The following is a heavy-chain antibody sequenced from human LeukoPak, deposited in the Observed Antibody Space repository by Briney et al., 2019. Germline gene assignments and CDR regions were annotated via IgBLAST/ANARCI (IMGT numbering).Heavy chain of an antibody. CDR3: ARANTAMVFMDV. J-gene: IGHJ6*03. CDR1: GGSFSGYY. V-gene: IGHV4-34*01. CDR2: INHSGST. D-gene: IGHD5-18*01. Sequence: SETLSLTCAVYGGSFSGYYWSWIRQPPGKGLEWIGEINHSGSTNYNPSLKSRVTISVDTSKNQFSLKLSSVTAADTAVYYCARANTAMVFMDVWGKGTTVTVSS.